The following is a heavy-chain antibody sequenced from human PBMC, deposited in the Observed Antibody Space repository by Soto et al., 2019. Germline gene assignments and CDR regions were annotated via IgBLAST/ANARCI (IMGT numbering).Heavy chain of an antibody. Sequence: SETLSLTCSVSGGSISGSHWSWIRQSPGKGLEWLGYVYYTGSTNYSPSLRSRVSISVDTSKNEFSLRLCSVTAADTAVYFCARSVAVPGAHIDYWGHGTQVATSS. J-gene: IGHJ4*01. V-gene: IGHV4-59*01. CDR1: GGSISGSH. CDR3: ARSVAVPGAHIDY. CDR2: VYYTGST. D-gene: IGHD6-19*01.